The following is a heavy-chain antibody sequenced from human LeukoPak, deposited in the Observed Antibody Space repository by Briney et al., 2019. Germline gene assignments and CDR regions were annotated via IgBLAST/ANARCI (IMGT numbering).Heavy chain of an antibody. J-gene: IGHJ4*02. CDR3: TRDAFESLIVVVVAATGLDY. CDR1: GFTFSSYE. CDR2: IRSKAYGGTT. D-gene: IGHD2-15*01. Sequence: PGGSLRLSCAASGFTFSSYEMHWVRQAPGKGLEWVGFIRSKAYGGTTEYAASVKGRFTISRDDSKSIAYLQMNSLKTEDTAVYYCTRDAFESLIVVVVAATGLDYWGQGTLVTVSS. V-gene: IGHV3-49*04.